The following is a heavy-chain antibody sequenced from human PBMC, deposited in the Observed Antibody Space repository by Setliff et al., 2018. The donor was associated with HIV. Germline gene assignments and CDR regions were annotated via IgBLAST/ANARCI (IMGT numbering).Heavy chain of an antibody. D-gene: IGHD1-1*01. CDR1: GFPFTNYW. V-gene: IGHV3-7*01. CDR3: AGSRGYFVQAD. CDR2: IKTDGSEK. Sequence: GSLRLSCAASGFPFTNYWMNWVRQAPGKGLEWVANIKTDGSEKYYVDSVRGRFTISRDNAKNSLYLQMNSLRAEDAAVYYCAGSRGYFVQADWGQGTLVTVSS. J-gene: IGHJ4*02.